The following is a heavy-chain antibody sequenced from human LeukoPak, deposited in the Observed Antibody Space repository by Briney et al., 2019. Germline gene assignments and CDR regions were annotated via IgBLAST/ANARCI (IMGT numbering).Heavy chain of an antibody. J-gene: IGHJ5*02. CDR1: GYTFTGYY. Sequence: GASVKVSCKASGYTFTGYYMHWVRQAPGQGLEWMGRINPNSGGTNYAQKFQGRVTMTRDTSICTAYMELSRLRSDDTAVYYCARGDSSSWYRLWFDPWGQGTLVTVSS. CDR2: INPNSGGT. CDR3: ARGDSSSWYRLWFDP. V-gene: IGHV1-2*06. D-gene: IGHD6-13*01.